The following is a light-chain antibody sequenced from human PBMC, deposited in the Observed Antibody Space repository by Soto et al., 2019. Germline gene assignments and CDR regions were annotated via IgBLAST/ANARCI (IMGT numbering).Light chain of an antibody. V-gene: IGKV1-5*01. CDR2: AAS. CDR1: QSISNS. Sequence: PSTLSASVGDRVTITCRASQSISNSLAWYQQKPGKAPKLLIYAASTLQSGVPSRFSGSGSGTEFTLTISSLQSEDSAVYYCQQYNNWPVTFGGGTKVDIK. CDR3: QQYNNWPVT. J-gene: IGKJ4*01.